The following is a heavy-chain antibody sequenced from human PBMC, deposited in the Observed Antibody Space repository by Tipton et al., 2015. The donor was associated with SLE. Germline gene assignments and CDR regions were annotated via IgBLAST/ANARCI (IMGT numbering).Heavy chain of an antibody. CDR3: AREVGVVATGWFDP. V-gene: IGHV4-34*01. CDR2: IRHGGIT. Sequence: TLSLTCAIYGGSYSHYSWTWVRQPPGKGLEWIGEIRHGGITNYNPSLKSRISITLDMSKNHFSLKVTSVTAADTALYYCAREVGVVATGWFDPWGQGTLVTVSS. J-gene: IGHJ5*02. D-gene: IGHD1-26*01. CDR1: GGSYSHYS.